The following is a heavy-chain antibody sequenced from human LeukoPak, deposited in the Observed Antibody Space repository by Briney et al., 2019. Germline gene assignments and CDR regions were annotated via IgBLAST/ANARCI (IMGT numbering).Heavy chain of an antibody. CDR3: ARDRSVAGEDYYMDV. Sequence: GASVKVSCKASGYTFTGYYMHWVRQAPGQGLEWMGRINPNSGGTNYAQKFQGRVTMTRDTSISTAYMELSRLRSDDTAVYYCARDRSVAGEDYYMDVWGKGTTVTVSS. D-gene: IGHD6-19*01. CDR2: INPNSGGT. V-gene: IGHV1-2*06. J-gene: IGHJ6*03. CDR1: GYTFTGYY.